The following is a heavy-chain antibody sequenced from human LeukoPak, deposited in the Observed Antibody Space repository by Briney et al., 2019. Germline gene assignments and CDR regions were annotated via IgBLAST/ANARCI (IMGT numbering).Heavy chain of an antibody. V-gene: IGHV4-34*01. CDR2: INHSGST. Sequence: SETLSLTRAVYGGSFSGYYWSWIRQPPGKGLEWIGEINHSGSTNYNSSLKSRVTISVDTSKNQFSLKLSSVTAADTAVYYCARSLGPWWGQGTLVTVSS. J-gene: IGHJ4*02. CDR1: GGSFSGYY. CDR3: ARSLGPW. D-gene: IGHD5/OR15-5a*01.